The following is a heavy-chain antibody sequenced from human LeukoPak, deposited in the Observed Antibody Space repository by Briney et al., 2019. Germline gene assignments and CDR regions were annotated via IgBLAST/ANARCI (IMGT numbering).Heavy chain of an antibody. V-gene: IGHV3-30*03. CDR1: GFTFSSYG. CDR2: ISYDGSNK. Sequence: GRSLRLSCAASGFTFSSYGMHWVRQAPGKGLEWVAVISYDGSNKYYADSVKGRFTISRDNSKNTLYLQMNSLRAEDTAVYYCAVRGGGSYPAIYWGQGTLVTVSS. D-gene: IGHD2-15*01. CDR3: AVRGGGSYPAIY. J-gene: IGHJ4*02.